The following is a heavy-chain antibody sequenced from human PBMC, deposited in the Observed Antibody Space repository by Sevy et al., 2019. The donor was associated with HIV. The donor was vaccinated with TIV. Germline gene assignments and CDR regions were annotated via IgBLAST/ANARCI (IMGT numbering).Heavy chain of an antibody. V-gene: IGHV3-66*01. D-gene: IGHD5-18*01. Sequence: RGYLRLSCAASGFTVNSNYMTWVRQAPGKGLEGVSVIHSDDTTYHADSVKDRFTISRDNFKNTLYLHMSSLRAQDTAVYYSARGKSGYGYALNYWGQGTLVIVSS. CDR2: IHSDDTT. J-gene: IGHJ4*02. CDR1: GFTVNSNY. CDR3: ARGKSGYGYALNY.